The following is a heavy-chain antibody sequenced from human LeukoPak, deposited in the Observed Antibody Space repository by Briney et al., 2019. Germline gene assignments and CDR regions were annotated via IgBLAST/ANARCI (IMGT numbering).Heavy chain of an antibody. V-gene: IGHV3-74*01. J-gene: IGHJ4*02. CDR1: GFTFSSYL. D-gene: IGHD2-2*01. CDR2: INSEGRST. CDR3: TRDRPVVCSSTSCYPRFDY. Sequence: GKSLRLSCAASGFTFSSYLMHWVRQVPGKGLVWVSRINSEGRSTSYADSVKGRFTLSRDNAKNTLYLQMYSLRAEDTAVYFCTRDRPVVCSSTSCYPRFDYWGQGTLVTVSS.